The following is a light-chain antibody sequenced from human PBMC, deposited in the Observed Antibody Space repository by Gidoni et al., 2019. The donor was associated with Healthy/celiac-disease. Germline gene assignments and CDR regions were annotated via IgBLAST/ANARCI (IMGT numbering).Light chain of an antibody. Sequence: DIQMTQSPSSLSASVGDRVTITCQASQDISNYLNWYQQKPGKAPKLLIYEASNLETGVPSRFSGSGSGTDFTFTISSLQPEDIATYYCQQYDNLPYTFGQXTKLEIK. CDR1: QDISNY. CDR3: QQYDNLPYT. V-gene: IGKV1-33*01. CDR2: EAS. J-gene: IGKJ2*01.